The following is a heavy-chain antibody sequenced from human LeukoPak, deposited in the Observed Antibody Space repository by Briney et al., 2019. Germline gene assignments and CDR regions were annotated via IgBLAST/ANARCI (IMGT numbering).Heavy chain of an antibody. Sequence: GASVKVSCKASGGTFSSYAISWVRQAPGQGLEWMGRIIPILGIANYAQKFQGRVTITADKSTSTAYMELSSLRSEDTAVYYCARVITMVRGVNGGFDYWGQGTPVTVSS. V-gene: IGHV1-69*04. D-gene: IGHD3-10*01. CDR1: GGTFSSYA. CDR2: IIPILGIA. J-gene: IGHJ4*02. CDR3: ARVITMVRGVNGGFDY.